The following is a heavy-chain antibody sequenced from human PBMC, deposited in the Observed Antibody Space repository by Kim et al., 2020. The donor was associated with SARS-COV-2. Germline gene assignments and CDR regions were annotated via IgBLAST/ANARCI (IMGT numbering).Heavy chain of an antibody. J-gene: IGHJ6*03. CDR1: GGSFSGYY. Sequence: SETLSLTFAVYGGSFSGYYWSWIRQPPGKGLEWIGEINHSGSTNYNPSLKSRVTISVDTSKNQFSLKLSSVTAADTAVYYCAREGIAARPRAVYMDVWGKGTTVTVSS. CDR2: INHSGST. D-gene: IGHD6-6*01. CDR3: AREGIAARPRAVYMDV. V-gene: IGHV4-34*01.